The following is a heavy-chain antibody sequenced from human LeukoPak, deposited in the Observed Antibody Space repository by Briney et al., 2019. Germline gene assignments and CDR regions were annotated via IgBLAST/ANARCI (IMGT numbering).Heavy chain of an antibody. Sequence: SQTLSLTCAVSGGSISSGGYSWSWIRQPPGKGLEWIGYIYHSGSTYYNPSLKSRVTISVDRSKNQFSLKLSSVTAADTAVYYCARAINGLMDYWGQGTLVIVSS. V-gene: IGHV4-30-2*01. J-gene: IGHJ4*02. D-gene: IGHD2-21*01. CDR2: IYHSGST. CDR1: GGSISSGGYS. CDR3: ARAINGLMDY.